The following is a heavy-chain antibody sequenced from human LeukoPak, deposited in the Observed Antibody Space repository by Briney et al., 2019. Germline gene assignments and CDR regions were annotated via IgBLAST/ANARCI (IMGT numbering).Heavy chain of an antibody. Sequence: GGSLRLSCAASGFTFDDHAMHWVRQAPGKGLEWVSLISWDGGSTYYADSVKGRFTISRDNSKNSLYLQMNSLRAEDTALYYCAKDIKYCSSTSCYTGDAFDIWGQGTMVTVSS. V-gene: IGHV3-43D*03. CDR2: ISWDGGST. J-gene: IGHJ3*02. D-gene: IGHD2-2*02. CDR3: AKDIKYCSSTSCYTGDAFDI. CDR1: GFTFDDHA.